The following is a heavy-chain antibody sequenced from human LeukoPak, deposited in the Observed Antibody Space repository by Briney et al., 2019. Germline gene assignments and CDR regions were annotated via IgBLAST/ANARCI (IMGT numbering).Heavy chain of an antibody. Sequence: GGSLRLSCAASGFTFSSYEMNWVRQAPGKGLEWVGRIKSKTDGGTTDYAAPVKGRFTISRDDSKNTLYLQMNSLKTEDTAVYYCTTEGYCSSTSCYRDYWGQGTLVTVSS. V-gene: IGHV3-15*01. D-gene: IGHD2-2*01. CDR1: GFTFSSYE. CDR2: IKSKTDGGTT. CDR3: TTEGYCSSTSCYRDY. J-gene: IGHJ4*02.